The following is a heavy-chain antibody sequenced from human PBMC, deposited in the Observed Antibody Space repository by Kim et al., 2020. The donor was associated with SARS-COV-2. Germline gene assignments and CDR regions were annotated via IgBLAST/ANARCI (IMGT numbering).Heavy chain of an antibody. CDR1: GFTFSSYA. D-gene: IGHD3-22*01. J-gene: IGHJ4*01. Sequence: GGSLRLSCAASGFTFSSYAMHWVRQAPGKGLEWVAVISYDGSNKYYADSVKGRFTISRDNSKNTLYLQMNSLRAEDTAVYYCARDYYYDSSGYHSFDYWG. CDR3: ARDYYYDSSGYHSFDY. CDR2: ISYDGSNK. V-gene: IGHV3-30*04.